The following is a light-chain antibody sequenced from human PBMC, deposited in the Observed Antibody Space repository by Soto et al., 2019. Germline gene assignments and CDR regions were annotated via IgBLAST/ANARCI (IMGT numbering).Light chain of an antibody. CDR2: MAS. Sequence: DIQMTQSPSTLSASVGDRVTITCRASQSVSTWLAWYQQKPGKAPKLLIHMASTLENWVPSTFSGSGSGTDFTLTISSLQPDDFATYYCQQYHIYPVTFGGGTKVEIK. CDR1: QSVSTW. J-gene: IGKJ4*01. CDR3: QQYHIYPVT. V-gene: IGKV1-5*03.